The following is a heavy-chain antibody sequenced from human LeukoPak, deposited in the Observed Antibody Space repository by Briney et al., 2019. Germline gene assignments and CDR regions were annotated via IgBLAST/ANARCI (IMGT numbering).Heavy chain of an antibody. Sequence: ASVKVSCKASGYTFTTYYMHWVRQAPGQGLEWMGWIHPNSGGTKYAQNFQGRVTMTRDTSISTAYMELSSLRSDDTAVYYCARGDIYWDYWGQGTQVTVTS. CDR3: ARGDIYWDY. CDR2: IHPNSGGT. J-gene: IGHJ4*02. D-gene: IGHD2-15*01. V-gene: IGHV1-2*02. CDR1: GYTFTTYY.